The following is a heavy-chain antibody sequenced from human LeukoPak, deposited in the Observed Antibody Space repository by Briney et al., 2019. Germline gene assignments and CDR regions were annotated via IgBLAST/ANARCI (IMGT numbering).Heavy chain of an antibody. CDR1: GYTFTSYY. CDR2: INPSGGST. CDR3: ARSSSSWSYYYYGMDV. Sequence: ASVKVSCKASGYTFTSYYMHWVRQAPGQGLEWMGIINPSGGSTSYAQKFQGRVTMTRDTSTSTAYMELSSLRSEDTAVYYCARSSSSWSYYYYGMDVWGQGTTVTVSS. D-gene: IGHD6-13*01. J-gene: IGHJ6*02. V-gene: IGHV1-46*01.